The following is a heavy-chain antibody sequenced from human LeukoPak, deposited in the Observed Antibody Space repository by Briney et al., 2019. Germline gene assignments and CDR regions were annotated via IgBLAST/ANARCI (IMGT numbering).Heavy chain of an antibody. CDR3: ARDPSSRSSSWPY. D-gene: IGHD6-13*01. CDR1: GGSISSYY. Sequence: PSETPSLTCTVSGGSISSYYWSWIRQPAGKGLEWLWRIYTSGSTNYNPSLKSRVTMSVDTSKNQFSLKLSSVTAADTAVYYCARDPSSRSSSWPYWGQGTLVTVSS. J-gene: IGHJ4*02. CDR2: IYTSGST. V-gene: IGHV4-4*07.